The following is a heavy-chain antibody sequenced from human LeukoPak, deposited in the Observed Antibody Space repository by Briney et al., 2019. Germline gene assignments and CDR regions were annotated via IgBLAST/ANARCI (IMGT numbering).Heavy chain of an antibody. Sequence: GASVKVSCKASGYTFTNYAVHWVRRAPEQRLEWMGWINAGNGKTNYSQKFQVRVTLTRDTSASTVYMELSSLRSEDTAVYYCARGYYDLLTGHVVTYYFDYWGQGTLVTVSS. CDR2: INAGNGKT. CDR1: GYTFTNYA. CDR3: ARGYYDLLTGHVVTYYFDY. J-gene: IGHJ4*02. V-gene: IGHV1-3*01. D-gene: IGHD3-9*01.